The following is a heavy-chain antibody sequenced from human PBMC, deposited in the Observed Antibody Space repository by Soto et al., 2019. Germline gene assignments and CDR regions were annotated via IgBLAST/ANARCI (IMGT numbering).Heavy chain of an antibody. D-gene: IGHD3-10*01. J-gene: IGHJ5*02. CDR1: GGTFSSYA. CDR2: IIPIFGTA. CDR3: ARVEGVFALQVGGNWFDP. V-gene: IGHV1-69*13. Sequence: ASVKVSCKASGGTFSSYAISWVRQAPGQGLEWMGGIIPIFGTANYAQKFQGRVTITADESTSTAYMELSSLRSEDTAVYYCARVEGVFALQVGGNWFDPWGQGTLVTVSS.